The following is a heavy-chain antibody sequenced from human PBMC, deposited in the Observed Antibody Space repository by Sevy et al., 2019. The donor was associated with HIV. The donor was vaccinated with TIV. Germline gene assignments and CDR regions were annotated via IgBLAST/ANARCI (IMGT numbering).Heavy chain of an antibody. CDR1: GGTFSSYA. CDR2: IIPIFGTA. D-gene: IGHD2-21*02. J-gene: IGHJ4*02. Sequence: ASVKVSCKASGGTFSSYAISWVRQAPGQGLEWMGGIIPIFGTANYAQKFQGRATITADESTSTAYMELSSLRSEDTAVYYCARSLAYCGGDCYDFDYWGQGTLVTVSS. V-gene: IGHV1-69*13. CDR3: ARSLAYCGGDCYDFDY.